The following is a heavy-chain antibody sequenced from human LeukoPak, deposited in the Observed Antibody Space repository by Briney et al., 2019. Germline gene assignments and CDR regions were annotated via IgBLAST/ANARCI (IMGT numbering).Heavy chain of an antibody. D-gene: IGHD2-21*02. CDR1: GFTCSSYW. CDR2: IKQDGSEK. CDR3: AKDWRMVTPNRWFPNGYFDY. V-gene: IGHV3-7*01. J-gene: IGHJ4*02. Sequence: GGSLRLSCAASGFTCSSYWMSWVRQAPGKGLEWVANIKQDGSEKYYVDSVKGRFTISRDNSKNTLYLQMNSLRAEDTAVYYCAKDWRMVTPNRWFPNGYFDYWGQGTLVTVSS.